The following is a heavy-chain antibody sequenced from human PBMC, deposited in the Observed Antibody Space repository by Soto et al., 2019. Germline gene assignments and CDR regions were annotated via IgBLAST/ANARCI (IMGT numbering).Heavy chain of an antibody. CDR3: ARQIYDSDTGPNFQYYFDS. V-gene: IGHV5-10-1*01. CDR1: GYSFAGYW. Sequence: GASLKISCKGSGYSFAGYWITWVRQKPGKGLEWMGRIDPSDSQTYYSPSFRGHVTISVTKSITTVFLQWSSLRASDSAMYYCARQIYDSDTGPNFQYYFDSWGQGTPVTVSS. D-gene: IGHD3-22*01. J-gene: IGHJ4*02. CDR2: IDPSDSQT.